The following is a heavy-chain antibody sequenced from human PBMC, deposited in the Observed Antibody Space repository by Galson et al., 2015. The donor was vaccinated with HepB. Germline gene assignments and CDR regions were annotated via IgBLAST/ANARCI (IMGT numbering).Heavy chain of an antibody. Sequence: TLSLTCTVSGGSISSADYYWSWIRQHPGKGLEWIGYIYYSGSTYYNPSLKSRVTISVDTSKNQLSLKLSSMTAADTAVYYCARARPPTVTTGPTFDNWGQGTLVTVSS. CDR3: ARARPPTVTTGPTFDN. CDR2: IYYSGST. CDR1: GGSISSADYY. D-gene: IGHD4-17*01. J-gene: IGHJ4*02. V-gene: IGHV4-31*03.